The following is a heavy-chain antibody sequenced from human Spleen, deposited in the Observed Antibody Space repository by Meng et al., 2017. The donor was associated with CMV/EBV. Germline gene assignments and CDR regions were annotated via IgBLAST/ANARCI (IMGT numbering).Heavy chain of an antibody. Sequence: ASVKVSCKASGYTFTSYDINWVRQATGQGLEWMGWMNPNSGNTGYAQKFQGRVTMTRNTSISTAYMELSSLRAEDTAVYYCAGLLGYCSSTSCYDGGINWFDPWGQGTLVTVSS. D-gene: IGHD2-2*01. CDR3: AGLLGYCSSTSCYDGGINWFDP. CDR2: MNPNSGNT. CDR1: GYTFTSYD. V-gene: IGHV1-8*01. J-gene: IGHJ5*02.